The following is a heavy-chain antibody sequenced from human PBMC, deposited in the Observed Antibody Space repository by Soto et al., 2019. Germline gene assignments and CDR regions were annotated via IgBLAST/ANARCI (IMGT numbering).Heavy chain of an antibody. CDR3: AKAGVQLERPFDY. CDR1: GFTFSCYG. CDR2: ISYDGSNK. Sequence: PGGSLRLSCAASGFTFSCYGMHWVRPAPGKGLEWVAVISYDGSNKYYADSVKGRFTISRDNSKNTLYLQMNSLRAEDTAVYYCAKAGVQLERPFDYWGQGTLVTVSS. J-gene: IGHJ4*02. D-gene: IGHD1-1*01. V-gene: IGHV3-30*18.